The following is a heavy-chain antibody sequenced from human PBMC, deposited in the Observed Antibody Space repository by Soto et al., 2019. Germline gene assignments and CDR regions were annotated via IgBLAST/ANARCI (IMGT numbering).Heavy chain of an antibody. J-gene: IGHJ2*01. CDR3: ARDRGDYNSSWFWYISH. Sequence: QVQLQESGPGLVKPSETLSLTCSVSGASISSHNWVWIRQPAGKGPEWVGRINIGGAINYSPSLKTRVTMSIDTSKNQFSLHLRSVTAADTAMYFCARDRGDYNSSWFWYISHWGPDTLVTVSS. V-gene: IGHV4-4*07. CDR1: GASISSHN. CDR2: INIGGAI. D-gene: IGHD3-22*01.